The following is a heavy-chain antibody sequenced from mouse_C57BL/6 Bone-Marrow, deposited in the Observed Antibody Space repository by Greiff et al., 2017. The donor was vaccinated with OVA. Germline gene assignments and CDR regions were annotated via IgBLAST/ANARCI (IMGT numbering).Heavy chain of an antibody. CDR2: ISNGGGST. CDR1: GFTFSDYY. CDR3: ARRITTVVATDAMDY. J-gene: IGHJ4*01. V-gene: IGHV5-12*01. D-gene: IGHD1-1*01. Sequence: EVQVVESGGGLVQPGGSLKLSCAASGFTFSDYYMYWVRQTPEKRLEWVAYISNGGGSTYYPDTVKGRFTISRDNAKNTLYLQMSRLKSEDTAMYYCARRITTVVATDAMDYWGQGTSVTVSS.